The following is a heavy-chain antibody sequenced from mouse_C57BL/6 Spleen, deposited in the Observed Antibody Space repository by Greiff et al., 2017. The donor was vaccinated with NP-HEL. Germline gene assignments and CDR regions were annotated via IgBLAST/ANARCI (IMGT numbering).Heavy chain of an antibody. Sequence: EVMLVESGGGLVKPGGSLTLSCAASGFTFSDYGMHWVRQAPEKGLEWVAYISRGSSTLYYADTVKGRFTISRDHATKTLFLQMTSLRSEDTAMYYCARWGGSSPYYAMDYWGQGTSVTVSS. V-gene: IGHV5-17*01. CDR3: ARWGGSSPYYAMDY. CDR2: ISRGSSTL. CDR1: GFTFSDYG. D-gene: IGHD1-1*01. J-gene: IGHJ4*01.